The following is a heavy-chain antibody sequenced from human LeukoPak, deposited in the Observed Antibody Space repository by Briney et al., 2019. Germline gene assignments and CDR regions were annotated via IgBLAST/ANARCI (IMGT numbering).Heavy chain of an antibody. CDR3: AKENSDSSGWYVGY. V-gene: IGHV3-23*01. Sequence: GGSLRLSCAASGFTFRSYAMSWVRQAPGKGLECVSAISGSDDNTYYADSVKGRFTISRDNSKNTLYLQMNSLRAEDTAVYYCAKENSDSSGWYVGYWGQGTLVTVSS. CDR1: GFTFRSYA. D-gene: IGHD6-19*01. CDR2: ISGSDDNT. J-gene: IGHJ4*02.